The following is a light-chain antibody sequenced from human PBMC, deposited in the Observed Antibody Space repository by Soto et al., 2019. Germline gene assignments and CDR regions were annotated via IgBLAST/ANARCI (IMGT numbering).Light chain of an antibody. V-gene: IGKV3-20*01. CDR2: GAS. Sequence: EIVLTQSPGTLSLSPGERATLSCRASQSVSSSYLAWDQQKPGQAPRLLIYGASSRATGIPDRVSGSGSGSDCTLTISRLEPEDFAVYSCQQYGSSPWTFGQGTKVDIK. CDR3: QQYGSSPWT. CDR1: QSVSSSY. J-gene: IGKJ1*01.